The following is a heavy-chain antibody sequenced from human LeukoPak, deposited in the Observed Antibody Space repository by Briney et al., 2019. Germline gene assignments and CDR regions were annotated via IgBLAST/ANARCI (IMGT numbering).Heavy chain of an antibody. CDR3: ARSIRENYFDY. Sequence: PSETLSLTCTVSGGSISSYYWSWIRQPPGKGLEWIGYIYYSGSTNYNPSLKSRVTISVDTSKNQFSLKLSSVTAADTAVYYCARSIRENYFDYWGQGTLVTVSS. V-gene: IGHV4-59*08. J-gene: IGHJ4*02. CDR1: GGSISSYY. CDR2: IYYSGST.